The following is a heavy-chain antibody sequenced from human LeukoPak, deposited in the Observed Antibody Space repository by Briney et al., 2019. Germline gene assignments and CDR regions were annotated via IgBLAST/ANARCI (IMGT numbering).Heavy chain of an antibody. J-gene: IGHJ4*02. Sequence: ASVTVSCKPFGYTFTDYYMHWLRQAPGQGLEWMGWINTNSGGTNYAQKFQGRVTMTRDTSISTAYMELSRLRSDDTAVYYCARAGLVDGDYINHNDYWGQGTLVTVSS. D-gene: IGHD4-17*01. V-gene: IGHV1-2*02. CDR2: INTNSGGT. CDR3: ARAGLVDGDYINHNDY. CDR1: GYTFTDYY.